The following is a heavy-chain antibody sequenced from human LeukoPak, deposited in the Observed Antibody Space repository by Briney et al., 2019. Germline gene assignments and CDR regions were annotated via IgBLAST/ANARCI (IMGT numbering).Heavy chain of an antibody. CDR2: MNPNSGDT. D-gene: IGHD2-2*02. V-gene: IGHV1-8*03. Sequence: ASVKVSCKACRYTFTSYDINWVRQAAGQGLEWMGWMNPNSGDTGYAQKFQGRVTITRNTSISTAYMELSSLRSEDTAVYYCARGNRYCSSTSCYSFDYWGQGTLVTVST. J-gene: IGHJ4*02. CDR1: RYTFTSYD. CDR3: ARGNRYCSSTSCYSFDY.